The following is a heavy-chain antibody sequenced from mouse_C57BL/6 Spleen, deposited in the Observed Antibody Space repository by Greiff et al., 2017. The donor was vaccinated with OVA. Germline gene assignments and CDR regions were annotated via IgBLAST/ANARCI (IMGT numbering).Heavy chain of an antibody. CDR2: IYPGNSDT. V-gene: IGHV1-5*01. J-gene: IGHJ2*01. CDR3: TMITTVVAFDY. Sequence: VQLQQSGTVLARPGASVKMSCKTSGYTFTSYWMHWVKQRPGQGLEWIGAIYPGNSDTSYNQKFKGKAKLTAVTSASTAYMELSSLTNEDSAVYYCTMITTVVAFDYWGQGTTLTVSS. CDR1: GYTFTSYW. D-gene: IGHD1-1*01.